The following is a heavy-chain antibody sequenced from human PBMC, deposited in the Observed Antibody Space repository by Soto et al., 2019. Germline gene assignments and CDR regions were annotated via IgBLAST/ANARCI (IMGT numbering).Heavy chain of an antibody. CDR2: ISYDGSNK. D-gene: IGHD3-10*01. CDR1: GFTFSSYG. CDR3: AKDRYYYGSGSGYYFDY. Sequence: QVQLVESGGGVVQPGRSLRLSCAASGFTFSSYGMHWVRQAPGKGLEWVAVISYDGSNKYYADSVKGRFTISRDNSKNTLYLQMNSLRAEDTAVYYCAKDRYYYGSGSGYYFDYWGQGTLVTVSS. J-gene: IGHJ4*02. V-gene: IGHV3-30*18.